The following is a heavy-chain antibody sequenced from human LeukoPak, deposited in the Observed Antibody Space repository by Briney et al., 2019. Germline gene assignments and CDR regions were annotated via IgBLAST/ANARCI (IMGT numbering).Heavy chain of an antibody. CDR3: ARPYYYDSRIDP. CDR2: MYYSGST. Sequence: SQTLSLTCTASGGSISSGGYYWSWLRQPPGKGLEWIAYMYYSGSTYYNPSLKSRVTMSADTSKNQLSLKLSSVTAADTAVYYCARPYYYDSRIDPWGQGILVTVSS. J-gene: IGHJ5*02. D-gene: IGHD3-22*01. CDR1: GGSISSGGYY. V-gene: IGHV4-30-4*01.